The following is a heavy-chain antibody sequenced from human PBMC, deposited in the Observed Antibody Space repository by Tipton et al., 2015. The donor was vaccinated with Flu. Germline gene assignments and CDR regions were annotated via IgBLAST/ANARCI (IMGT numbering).Heavy chain of an antibody. D-gene: IGHD3-16*01. CDR1: GFTFSSYW. Sequence: SLRLSCAASGFTFSSYWMSWVRQAPGKGLEWVVNINQDGSKKYYVDSVKGRFTISRDNAKNSLFLQMTSLRAEDTAVYFCARLGLPDYWGQGTLVTVSS. CDR3: ARLGLPDY. J-gene: IGHJ4*02. CDR2: INQDGSKK. V-gene: IGHV3-7*01.